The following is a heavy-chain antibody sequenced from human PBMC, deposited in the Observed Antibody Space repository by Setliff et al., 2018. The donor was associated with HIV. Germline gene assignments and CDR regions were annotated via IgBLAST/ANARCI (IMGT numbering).Heavy chain of an antibody. D-gene: IGHD3-22*01. CDR2: IYYSGST. CDR3: AIPPGYYYDSSGHNGGHWFDP. V-gene: IGHV4-31*03. J-gene: IGHJ5*02. Sequence: TSETLSLTCTVSGGSISSGGYFWSWIRQHPGKGLEWIGYIYYSGSTYYNPSLKSRVTISVDTSKNQFSLKLSSVTAADTAVYYCAIPPGYYYDSSGHNGGHWFDPWGQGTLVTVSS. CDR1: GGSISSGGYF.